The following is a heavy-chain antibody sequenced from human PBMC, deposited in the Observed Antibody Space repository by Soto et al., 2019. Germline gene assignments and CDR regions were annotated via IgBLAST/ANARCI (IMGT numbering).Heavy chain of an antibody. Sequence: PGESLKISCKGSGYSFTSYWISWVRQMPGKGLEWMGRIDPSDSYTNYSPSFQGHVTISADKSISTAHLQWSSLKASDTAMYYCARVRWQTNYYYYGMDVWGQGTTVTVSS. CDR2: IDPSDSYT. CDR3: ARVRWQTNYYYYGMDV. J-gene: IGHJ6*02. D-gene: IGHD2-15*01. CDR1: GYSFTSYW. V-gene: IGHV5-10-1*01.